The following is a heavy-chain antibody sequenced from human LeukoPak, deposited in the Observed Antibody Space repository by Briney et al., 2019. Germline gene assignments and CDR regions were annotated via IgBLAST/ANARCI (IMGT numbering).Heavy chain of an antibody. Sequence: ASVKVSRKASGYTFTRYDINWVRPATGQGLEWMGCMNPNSGKTGYAQKFQGRVTMTRNTPRSTAYMELSSLTSEEPPLYYCARVQELGYDFWGGPTVFDPGGEGTLVTVS. D-gene: IGHD3-3*01. CDR2: MNPNSGKT. V-gene: IGHV1-8*01. CDR3: ARVQELGYDFWGGPTVFDP. J-gene: IGHJ5*02. CDR1: GYTFTRYD.